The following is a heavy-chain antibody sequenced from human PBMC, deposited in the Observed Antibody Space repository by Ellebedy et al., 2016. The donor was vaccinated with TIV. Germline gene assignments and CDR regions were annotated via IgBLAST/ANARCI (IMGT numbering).Heavy chain of an antibody. CDR1: GVTLSSFA. V-gene: IGHV3-64*04. Sequence: GESLKISCSASGVTLSSFAVHWVRQAPNKGLEDVSCISRNGDPTYSADSVKGRFTISRDNSKNTLYLQMNSLRAEDTAVYYCARDWSGYFDPWGQGTLVTVSS. CDR3: ARDWSGYFDP. D-gene: IGHD3-3*01. J-gene: IGHJ5*02. CDR2: ISRNGDPT.